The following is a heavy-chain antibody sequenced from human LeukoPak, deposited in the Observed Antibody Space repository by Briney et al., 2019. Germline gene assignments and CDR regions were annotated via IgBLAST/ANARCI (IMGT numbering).Heavy chain of an antibody. D-gene: IGHD1-26*01. CDR3: ARDTGSSPGDY. V-gene: IGHV1-18*01. Sequence: ASVKVSCKASGYTFRQYSISWVRQAPGKGLEWMGWVSPSHTTRVYAQQFQGRVTMTADTNTNTVSMELRSLRSDDTAVYYCARDTGSSPGDYWGQGTLVTVSS. CDR2: VSPSHTTR. CDR1: GYTFRQYS. J-gene: IGHJ4*02.